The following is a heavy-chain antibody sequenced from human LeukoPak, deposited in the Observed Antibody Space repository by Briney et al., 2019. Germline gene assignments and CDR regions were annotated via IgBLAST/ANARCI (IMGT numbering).Heavy chain of an antibody. CDR1: GHSKNSSSYY. Sequence: SETLPLTCTVSGHSKNSSSYYWGWIRQPPGRGLEGIGSIYYSGRTHHNPSLKSRVTISVDTSKNQFSLKLRSVTAAGTAVYYCARVWEENSRYRSCSPRHLVYWGQGTLVTVSS. J-gene: IGHJ4*02. D-gene: IGHD6-19*01. CDR3: ARVWEENSRYRSCSPRHLVY. CDR2: IYYSGRT. V-gene: IGHV4-39*07.